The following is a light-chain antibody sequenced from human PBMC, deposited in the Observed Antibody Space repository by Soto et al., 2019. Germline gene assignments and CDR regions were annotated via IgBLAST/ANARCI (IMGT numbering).Light chain of an antibody. CDR2: EVS. J-gene: IGLJ1*01. CDR3: SSYTSISTYV. V-gene: IGLV2-14*01. Sequence: QSALTQPASVSGSPGQSITISCTGTSSDVGGYNYVSWYQQQPGKAPKLIIYEVSNRPSGVSNRFSGSKSGNTASLTISGLQAEEEDYYYCSSYTSISTYVFGTGTKLTVL. CDR1: SSDVGGYNY.